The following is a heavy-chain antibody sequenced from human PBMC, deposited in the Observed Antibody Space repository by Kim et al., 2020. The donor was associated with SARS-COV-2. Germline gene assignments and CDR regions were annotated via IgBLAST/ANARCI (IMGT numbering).Heavy chain of an antibody. Sequence: SETLSLTCAVYGGSFSGFYWSWIRQPPGMGLEWIGEINHGGSTNYNPSLKSRVTVSLDTSNNQFSLKLSSVTAADTAVYYCARGEEIRGGRVSDWFGPWGRGTRVTVSS. CDR1: GGSFSGFY. CDR2: INHGGST. J-gene: IGHJ5*02. D-gene: IGHD3-16*01. V-gene: IGHV4-34*01. CDR3: ARGEEIRGGRVSDWFGP.